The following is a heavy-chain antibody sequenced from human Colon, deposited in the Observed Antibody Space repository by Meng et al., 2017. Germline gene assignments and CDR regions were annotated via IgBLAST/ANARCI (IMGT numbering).Heavy chain of an antibody. CDR3: ATKAVAGIDDFDY. V-gene: IGHV3-30*01. CDR2: ISYDGSNK. J-gene: IGHJ4*02. Sequence: QVQRVGAGGGVVQPGRSLRLSCAASGFTISSYTMHWVRQAPGKGLEWVAVISYDGSNKYYADSVKGRFTISRDNSKNTLYLQMNSLRDEDTAVYYCATKAVAGIDDFDYRGQGTLVTVSS. CDR1: GFTISSYT. D-gene: IGHD6-19*01.